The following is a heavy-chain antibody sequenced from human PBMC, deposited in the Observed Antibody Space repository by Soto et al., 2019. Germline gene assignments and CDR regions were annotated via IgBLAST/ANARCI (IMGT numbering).Heavy chain of an antibody. CDR3: ATSNWFDP. Sequence: QLPLQESGPGLVKPSETLSLTCTVSGGSISSRGYYWGWIRQPPGKGLEWIGTIYYSGSTYYNPSLTGRVTISVDTSKNQFSLKLSSVTAADTAVYYCATSNWFDPWGQGTLVTVSS. V-gene: IGHV4-39*01. CDR2: IYYSGST. CDR1: GGSISSRGYY. J-gene: IGHJ5*02.